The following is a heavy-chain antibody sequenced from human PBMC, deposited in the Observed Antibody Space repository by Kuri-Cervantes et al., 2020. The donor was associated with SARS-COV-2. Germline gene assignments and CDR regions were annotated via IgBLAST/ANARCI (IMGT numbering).Heavy chain of an antibody. Sequence: ASVKVSCKASGYTFTGYYVHWVRQAPGQGLEWMGWINPNSGGTNYALKFQGRVTMTRDTSISTAYMELSRLRSDDTAVYYCARGMRCSSTSCYLNYYYYGMDVWGQGTTVTVSS. CDR2: INPNSGGT. CDR1: GYTFTGYY. CDR3: ARGMRCSSTSCYLNYYYYGMDV. J-gene: IGHJ6*02. D-gene: IGHD2-2*01. V-gene: IGHV1-2*02.